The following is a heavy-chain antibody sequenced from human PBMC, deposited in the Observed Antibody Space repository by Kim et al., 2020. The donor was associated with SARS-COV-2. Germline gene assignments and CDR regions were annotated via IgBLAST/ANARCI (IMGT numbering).Heavy chain of an antibody. Sequence: GGSLRLSCAASGFTFSSYGMHWVRQAPGKGLEWVAVISYDGSNKYYADSVKGRFTISRDNSKNTLYLQMNSLRAEDTAVYYCARGGYGSGSYYPTLPRGMDVWGQGTTVTVSS. J-gene: IGHJ6*02. V-gene: IGHV3-33*05. CDR2: ISYDGSNK. D-gene: IGHD3-10*01. CDR1: GFTFSSYG. CDR3: ARGGYGSGSYYPTLPRGMDV.